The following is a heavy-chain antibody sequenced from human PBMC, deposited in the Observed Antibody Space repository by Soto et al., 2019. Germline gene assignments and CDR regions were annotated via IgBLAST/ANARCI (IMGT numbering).Heavy chain of an antibody. J-gene: IGHJ5*02. Sequence: QVQLQESGPGLVKPSQTLSLTCTVSGGSISSGGYYWSWIRQHPGKGLEWIGYIYYSGSTYYNPYLKSRVTISVATSKNRVSLKLSSVTAADTAVYYCARVGGINWFDPWGQGTLVTVSS. V-gene: IGHV4-31*03. D-gene: IGHD3-16*01. CDR2: IYYSGST. CDR3: ARVGGINWFDP. CDR1: GGSISSGGYY.